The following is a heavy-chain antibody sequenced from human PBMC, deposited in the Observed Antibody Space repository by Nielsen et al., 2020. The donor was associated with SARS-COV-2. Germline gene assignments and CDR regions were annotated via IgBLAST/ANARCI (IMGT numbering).Heavy chain of an antibody. CDR2: INGGGST. V-gene: IGHV3-66*01. Sequence: GGSLRLSCAASGFTVSSNYMSWVRQAPGKGLEWVSVINGGGSTDYADSVKDRFSISRDNSKNTRYLQMNSLRAEDTAVYYCARRVWPYYYDMDGGGKGTTVTVSS. J-gene: IGHJ6*04. CDR1: GFTVSSNY. CDR3: ARRVWPYYYDMDG.